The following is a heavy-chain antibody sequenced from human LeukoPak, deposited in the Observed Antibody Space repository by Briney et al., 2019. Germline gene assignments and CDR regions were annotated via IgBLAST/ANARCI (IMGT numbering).Heavy chain of an antibody. CDR2: ISAYNGNT. J-gene: IGHJ5*02. D-gene: IGHD3-22*01. CDR3: ARALVIADLDWFDP. CDR1: GYTFTSYG. V-gene: IGHV1-18*01. Sequence: ASVTVSCKASGYTFTSYGISWVGPAPGQGLEWMGWISAYNGNTNYAHKLQGRVTMTTDTSTSTAYMELRSLRSDDTAVYYCARALVIADLDWFDPWGQGTLVTVSS.